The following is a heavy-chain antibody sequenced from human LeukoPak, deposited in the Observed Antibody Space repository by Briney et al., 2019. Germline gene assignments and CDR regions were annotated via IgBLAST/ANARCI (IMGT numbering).Heavy chain of an antibody. CDR1: GFTFSDYY. Sequence: GGSLRLSCAASGFTFSDYYMSWIRQAPGKGLEWVSYISSSGSTIYYADSVKGRFTISRDNAKNSLYLQMNSLRAEDTAVYYCARYRGLDELWFGESTHLDYWAREPWSPSPQ. J-gene: IGHJ4*02. CDR2: ISSSGSTI. D-gene: IGHD3-10*01. V-gene: IGHV3-11*01. CDR3: ARYRGLDELWFGESTHLDY.